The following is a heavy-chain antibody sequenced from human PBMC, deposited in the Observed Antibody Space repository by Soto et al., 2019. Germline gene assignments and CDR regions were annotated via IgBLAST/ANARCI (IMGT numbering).Heavy chain of an antibody. CDR1: GFTFNTYP. Sequence: EVKLLQSGGGVVPPGGSLRLSCATSGFTFNTYPMTWVRQAPGKGLEWVSSISSTAGKTSSYADSVKGRFAISRDFSDNTVYQQMDNLRVDDTAVYFCAKGVLSFHYGMEVWGQGTTVTVSS. V-gene: IGHV3-23*01. CDR3: AKGVLSFHYGMEV. D-gene: IGHD3-10*01. J-gene: IGHJ6*02. CDR2: ISSTAGKTS.